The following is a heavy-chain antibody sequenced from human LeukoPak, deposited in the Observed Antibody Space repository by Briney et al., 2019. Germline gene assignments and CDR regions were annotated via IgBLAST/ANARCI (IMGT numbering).Heavy chain of an antibody. CDR3: VRPDISSWHFVY. V-gene: IGHV5-51*01. CDR1: GYSFTNYW. D-gene: IGHD6-13*01. Sequence: GESLKISCKTSGYSFTNYWIDWVRQMPGKCLEWMRIIYPDDSDARHSPSFQGQVTISADKSISTAYLQWSSLKASDTAIYFCVRPDISSWHFVYWGQCTLVTVSS. J-gene: IGHJ4*02. CDR2: IYPDDSDA.